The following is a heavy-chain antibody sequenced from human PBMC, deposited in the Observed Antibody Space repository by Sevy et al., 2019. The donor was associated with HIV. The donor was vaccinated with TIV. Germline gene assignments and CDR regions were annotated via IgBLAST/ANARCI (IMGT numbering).Heavy chain of an antibody. J-gene: IGHJ6*02. Sequence: SETLSLTCTVSGGSVSGFRWSWIRQSAGKGLEWIGRMYNSEKTYNRSLKSRVTMSVDTSRDQFSLKLSCVTAADTAVYYCARVIPEDIFYYGMDVWGQGTTVTVSS. D-gene: IGHD3-9*01. CDR1: GGSVSGFR. V-gene: IGHV4-4*07. CDR3: ARVIPEDIFYYGMDV. CDR2: MYNSEKT.